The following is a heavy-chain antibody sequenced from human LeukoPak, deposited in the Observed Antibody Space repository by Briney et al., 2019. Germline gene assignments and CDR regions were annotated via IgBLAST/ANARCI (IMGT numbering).Heavy chain of an antibody. CDR2: ISDSGGNT. Sequence: PGGSLRLSCAASGFTFSSYAMSWVRQAPGKGLEWVSTISDSGGNTYYADSVKGRFTISRDNSKNTLYLQMNSLRAEDTAVYYRAKDSYSYGHSPWFDYWGQGTLVTVSS. V-gene: IGHV3-23*01. CDR1: GFTFSSYA. D-gene: IGHD5-18*01. CDR3: AKDSYSYGHSPWFDY. J-gene: IGHJ4*02.